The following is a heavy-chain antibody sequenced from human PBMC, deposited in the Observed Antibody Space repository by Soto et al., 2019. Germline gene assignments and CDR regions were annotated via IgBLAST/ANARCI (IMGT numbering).Heavy chain of an antibody. CDR3: ASSSPSDSSSPHTDYYFDY. D-gene: IGHD6-6*01. CDR1: GYTFTYRY. CDR2: ITPFNGNT. V-gene: IGHV1-45*02. J-gene: IGHJ4*02. Sequence: SVKVSCKASGYTFTYRYLHWVRQAPGQALEWMGWITPFNGNTNYAQKFQDRVTITRDRSMSTAYMELSSLRSEDTAMYYCASSSPSDSSSPHTDYYFDYWGQGTLVTVSS.